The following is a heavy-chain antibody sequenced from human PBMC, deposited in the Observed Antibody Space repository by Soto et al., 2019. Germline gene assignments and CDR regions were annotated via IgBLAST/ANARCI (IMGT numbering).Heavy chain of an antibody. V-gene: IGHV3-30-3*01. J-gene: IGHJ4*02. D-gene: IGHD2-21*01. CDR3: ARTLGWGSFGTY. Sequence: PGGSLRLSCAASGFIFNNHAMHWVRQAPGKGLEWVAVITYDGANKDYADSMKGRFTISRDNSKNTLYLQMNSLRPDDTAVYYCARTLGWGSFGTYWGQGTPVTVSS. CDR2: ITYDGANK. CDR1: GFIFNNHA.